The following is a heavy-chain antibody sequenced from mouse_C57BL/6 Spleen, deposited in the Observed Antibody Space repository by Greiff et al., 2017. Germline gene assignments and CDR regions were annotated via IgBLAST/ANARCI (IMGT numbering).Heavy chain of an antibody. Sequence: EVMLVESGGGLVKPGGSLKLSCAASGFTFSSYAMSWVRQTPEKRLEWVATISDGGSYTYYPDNVKGRFTISRDNAKNNLYLQMSHLKSEDTAMYYCARSSSHFDYWGQGTTLTVSS. CDR3: ARSSSHFDY. CDR1: GFTFSSYA. V-gene: IGHV5-4*03. J-gene: IGHJ2*01. D-gene: IGHD1-1*01. CDR2: ISDGGSYT.